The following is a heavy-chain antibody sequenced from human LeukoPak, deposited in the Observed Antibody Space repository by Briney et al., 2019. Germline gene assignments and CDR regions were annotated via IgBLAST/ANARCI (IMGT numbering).Heavy chain of an antibody. CDR2: ISGSGGST. V-gene: IGHV3-23*01. CDR3: AKGGSGSYHYYFGMDV. CDR1: GFIFSSYG. D-gene: IGHD3-10*01. Sequence: PGGSLRLSCAASGFIFSSYGMSWVRQAPGKGLEWVSIISGSGGSTFYADSVKGRFTISRDNSKNTLYLQMNRLRAEDTAVYYCAKGGSGSYHYYFGMDVWGQGTTVSASS. J-gene: IGHJ6*02.